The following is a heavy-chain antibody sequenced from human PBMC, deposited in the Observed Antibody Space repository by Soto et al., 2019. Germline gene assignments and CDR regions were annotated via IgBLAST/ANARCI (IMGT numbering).Heavy chain of an antibody. D-gene: IGHD3-10*01. Sequence: EVQLVESGGGLVQSGGSLRLSCAASGFTFSSYWMHWVRQAARKGLVWVSRIKGDGISTNYADSVKGRFTISRDNAKDTVFLQMTGLSADDTAVYYCARGAMGNYYNDYWGQGTLVTVSS. V-gene: IGHV3-74*01. J-gene: IGHJ4*02. CDR2: IKGDGIST. CDR3: ARGAMGNYYNDY. CDR1: GFTFSSYW.